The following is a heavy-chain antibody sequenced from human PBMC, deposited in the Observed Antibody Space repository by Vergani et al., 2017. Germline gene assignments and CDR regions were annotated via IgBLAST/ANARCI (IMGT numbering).Heavy chain of an antibody. D-gene: IGHD6-13*01. CDR1: GGSFSGYY. V-gene: IGHV4-34*01. CDR3: ARAAGIAAAGGFDP. CDR2: INHSGST. Sequence: QVQLQQWGAGLLKPSETLSLTCAVYGGSFSGYYWSWIRQPPGKGREWIGEINHSGSTNYNPSLKSRVTISVDTYKNQFSLKLSAVTAADTAVYYCARAAGIAAAGGFDPGGQGTLVTVSA. J-gene: IGHJ5*02.